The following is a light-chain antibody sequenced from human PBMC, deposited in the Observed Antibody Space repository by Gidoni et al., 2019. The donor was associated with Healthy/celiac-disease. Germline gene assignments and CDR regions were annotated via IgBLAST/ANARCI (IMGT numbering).Light chain of an antibody. CDR2: HVS. Sequence: QSALTQPASVSGSPGQSITISCTGTSSDVGGYNYVSWYQQHPGKAPKLMIHHVSNRPSGVSSRFSGSKSGNTASLTISGLQAEDEADYYCSSYTSSSTLGVFGGGTKLTVL. J-gene: IGLJ2*01. CDR1: SSDVGGYNY. CDR3: SSYTSSSTLGV. V-gene: IGLV2-14*01.